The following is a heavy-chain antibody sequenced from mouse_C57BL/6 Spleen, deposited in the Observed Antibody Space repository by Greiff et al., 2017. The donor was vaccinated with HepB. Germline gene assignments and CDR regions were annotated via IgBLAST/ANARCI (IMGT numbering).Heavy chain of an antibody. J-gene: IGHJ2*01. CDR1: GYTFTSYW. D-gene: IGHD1-1*01. Sequence: QVHVKQPGAELVRPGSSVKLSCKASGYTFTSYWMHWVKQRPIQGLEWIGNIDPSDSETHYNQKFKDKATLTVDKSSSTAYMQLSSLTSEDSAVYYCARFHYYGSSYTYWGQGTTLTVSS. CDR2: IDPSDSET. V-gene: IGHV1-52*01. CDR3: ARFHYYGSSYTY.